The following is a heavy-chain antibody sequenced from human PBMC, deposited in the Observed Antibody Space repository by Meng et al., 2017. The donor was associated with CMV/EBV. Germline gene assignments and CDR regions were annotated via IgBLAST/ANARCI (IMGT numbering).Heavy chain of an antibody. CDR2: INSDGSST. Sequence: GGSLRLSCAASGFTFSSYAMSWVRQAPGKGLEWVSRINSDGSSTSYADFVKGRFTISRDNAKNTLYLQMNSLRAEDTAVYYCARDFGDLTYYDFWSGSIVYYYYGMDVWGQGTTVTVSS. D-gene: IGHD3-3*01. V-gene: IGHV3-74*01. J-gene: IGHJ6*02. CDR3: ARDFGDLTYYDFWSGSIVYYYYGMDV. CDR1: GFTFSSYA.